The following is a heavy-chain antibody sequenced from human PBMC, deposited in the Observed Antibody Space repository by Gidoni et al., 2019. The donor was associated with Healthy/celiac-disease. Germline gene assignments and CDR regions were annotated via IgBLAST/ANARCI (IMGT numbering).Heavy chain of an antibody. J-gene: IGHJ6*03. V-gene: IGHV1-69*06. CDR2: IIPIFGTA. CDR3: ARGGGNWNDVLYYYYYMDV. CDR1: GGTFSSYA. Sequence: QVQLVQSGAEVKKPGSSVKVSCKASGGTFSSYAISWVRQAPGQGLEWMGGIIPIFGTAKYEQKFQGRGTITADKSTSTAYMELSSLRSEDTAVYYCARGGGNWNDVLYYYYYMDVWGKGTTVTVSS. D-gene: IGHD1-20*01.